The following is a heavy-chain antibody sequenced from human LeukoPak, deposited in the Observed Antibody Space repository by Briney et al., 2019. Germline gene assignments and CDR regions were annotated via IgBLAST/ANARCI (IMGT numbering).Heavy chain of an antibody. J-gene: IGHJ4*02. V-gene: IGHV3-23*01. CDR1: GFTFSSYA. CDR3: AKLKQQLTVSYFDY. Sequence: GGSLRLSCAASGFTFSSYAMSWVRQAPGKGREWVSAISGSGGSTYYADSVKGRFTIAGDNSKNTLYLQMNRLRAEDTAVYYCAKLKQQLTVSYFDYWGQGTLVTVSS. CDR2: ISGSGGST. D-gene: IGHD6-13*01.